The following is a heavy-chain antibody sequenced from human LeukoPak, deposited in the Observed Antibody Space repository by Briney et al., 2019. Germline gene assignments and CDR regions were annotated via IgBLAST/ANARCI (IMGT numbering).Heavy chain of an antibody. CDR3: ARCGYNWNDRRLGYNWFDP. CDR2: IIPIFGTA. D-gene: IGHD1-20*01. V-gene: IGHV1-69*05. CDR1: GGTFSSYA. Sequence: ASVKVSCKASGGTFSSYAISWVRQAHGQGLEWMGGIIPIFGTANYAQKYQGRVTITTDESTSTAYMELSSLRSEDTAVYYCARCGYNWNDRRLGYNWFDPWGQGTLVTVSS. J-gene: IGHJ5*02.